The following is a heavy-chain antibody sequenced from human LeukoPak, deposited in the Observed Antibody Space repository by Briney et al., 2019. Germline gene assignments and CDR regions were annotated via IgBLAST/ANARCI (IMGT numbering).Heavy chain of an antibody. Sequence: PGGSLRLSCAASGFTFSSYGMSWVRQAAGKGLEWVSTISGGGGSRYSADSVKGRFTISRDNSKNTLYLQMNSLRAEDTAVYYCARDRMGAIMYFDVWGRGTLVTVSS. D-gene: IGHD3-10*01. V-gene: IGHV3-23*01. CDR2: ISGGGGSR. CDR3: ARDRMGAIMYFDV. CDR1: GFTFSSYG. J-gene: IGHJ2*01.